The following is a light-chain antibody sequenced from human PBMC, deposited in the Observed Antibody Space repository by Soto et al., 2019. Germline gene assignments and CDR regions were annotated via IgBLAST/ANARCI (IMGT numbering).Light chain of an antibody. CDR2: NTS. Sequence: EIVLTQSPGTLSLSQGERATLSCRASENIRSSHLAWYQQKPGQDPRLLIYNTSRRQSGIPDRFSGSGSGIDFILTISRLEPEDFAVYYCQQYSQSVTFVGGTKVEMK. CDR1: ENIRSSH. CDR3: QQYSQSVT. J-gene: IGKJ4*01. V-gene: IGKV3-20*01.